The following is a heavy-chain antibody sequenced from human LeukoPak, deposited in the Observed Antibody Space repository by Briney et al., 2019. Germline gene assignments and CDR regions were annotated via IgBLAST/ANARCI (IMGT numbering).Heavy chain of an antibody. V-gene: IGHV3-30*02. CDR3: AKDLILGDYGDNGLSSSGFDY. CDR2: IRYDGSNK. D-gene: IGHD4-17*01. CDR1: GFTFSSYG. J-gene: IGHJ4*02. Sequence: GGSLRLSCAASGFTFSSYGMHWVRQAPGKGLEWVAFIRYDGSNKYYADSVKGRFTISRDNSKNTLYLQMNSLRAEDTAVYYCAKDLILGDYGDNGLSSSGFDYWGQGTLVTVSS.